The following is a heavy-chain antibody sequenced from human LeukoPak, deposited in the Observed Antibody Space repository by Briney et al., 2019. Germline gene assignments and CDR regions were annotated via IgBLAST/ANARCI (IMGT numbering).Heavy chain of an antibody. Sequence: GASVKVSCKASGYTFTGYYMHWVRQAPGQGLEWMGWINPNSGGTNYAQKFQGRVTMTRDTSISTAYMELSRLRSDDTALYYCARAGDTAMVDFDYWGPGTLVTVSS. CDR2: INPNSGGT. CDR1: GYTFTGYY. D-gene: IGHD5-18*01. V-gene: IGHV1-2*02. CDR3: ARAGDTAMVDFDY. J-gene: IGHJ4*02.